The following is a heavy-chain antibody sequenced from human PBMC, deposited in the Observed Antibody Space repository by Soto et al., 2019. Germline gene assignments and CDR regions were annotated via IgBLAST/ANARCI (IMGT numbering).Heavy chain of an antibody. CDR1: GFTFNTYG. CDR3: TTALRYFDWLFGIDAFDI. V-gene: IGHV3-15*01. CDR2: IKSKTDGGTT. J-gene: IGHJ3*02. Sequence: GGSLRLSCTTSGFTFNTYGMHWVRQAPGKGLEWVGRIKSKTDGGTTDYAAPVKGRFTISRDDSKNTLYLQMNSLKTEDTAVYYCTTALRYFDWLFGIDAFDIWGQGTMVTVSS. D-gene: IGHD3-9*01.